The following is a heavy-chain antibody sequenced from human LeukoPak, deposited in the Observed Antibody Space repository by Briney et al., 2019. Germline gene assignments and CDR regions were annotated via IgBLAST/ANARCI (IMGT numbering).Heavy chain of an antibody. D-gene: IGHD2-2*02. CDR3: ARGPMRYCSSTSCYSYYYYYGMDV. V-gene: IGHV4-34*01. CDR1: GGSFSGYY. CDR2: INHSGST. J-gene: IGHJ6*02. Sequence: SESLTLTCAVYGGSFSGYYWSWIRQPPGKGLEWIGEINHSGSTNYNPSLKSRVTISVDTSKNQFSLKLSSVTAADTAVYYCARGPMRYCSSTSCYSYYYYYGMDVWGQGTTVTVSS.